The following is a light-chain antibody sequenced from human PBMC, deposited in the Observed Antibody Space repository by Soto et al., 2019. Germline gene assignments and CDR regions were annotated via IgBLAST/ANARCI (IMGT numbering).Light chain of an antibody. J-gene: IGLJ2*01. V-gene: IGLV2-14*01. CDR1: SSDVGGYNY. Sequence: QSVLNQPASVSGSPGQSITISCTGTSSDVGGYNYVSWFQQYPGKAPKLMIFEVSNRPSGVSNRFSGSKSGNTASLTISGLQAEDEGNYYCSSYTSSSTHVFGGGTKVTVL. CDR2: EVS. CDR3: SSYTSSSTHV.